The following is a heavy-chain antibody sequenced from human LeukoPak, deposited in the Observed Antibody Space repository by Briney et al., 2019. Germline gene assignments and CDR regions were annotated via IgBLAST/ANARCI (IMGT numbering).Heavy chain of an antibody. J-gene: IGHJ3*02. CDR1: GYTFTSYY. Sequence: GASVKVSCKASGYTFTSYYMHWVRQAPGQGLEWMGIINPSGGSASYAQKLQGRVTMTRDTSTSTVYMELSSLRSEDTAVYYCARDGHYDSSGYYSSASNVAFDIWGQGTMVTVSS. V-gene: IGHV1-46*01. D-gene: IGHD3-22*01. CDR3: ARDGHYDSSGYYSSASNVAFDI. CDR2: INPSGGSA.